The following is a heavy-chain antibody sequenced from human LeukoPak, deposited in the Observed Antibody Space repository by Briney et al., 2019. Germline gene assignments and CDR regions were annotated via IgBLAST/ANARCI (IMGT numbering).Heavy chain of an antibody. V-gene: IGHV4-59*01. Sequence: SETLSLTCTVSGGSISSYYWSWIRQPPGKGLEWIGYIYYSGSTNYNPSLKSRVTISVDTSKNQFSLKLSSVTAADTAVYYCARLGGANTYNWFDPWGQGTLVTVSS. J-gene: IGHJ5*02. CDR1: GGSISSYY. D-gene: IGHD1-26*01. CDR2: IYYSGST. CDR3: ARLGGANTYNWFDP.